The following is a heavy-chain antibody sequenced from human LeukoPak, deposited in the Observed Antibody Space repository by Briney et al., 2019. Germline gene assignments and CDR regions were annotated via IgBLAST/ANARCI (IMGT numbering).Heavy chain of an antibody. V-gene: IGHV3-33*03. J-gene: IGHJ4*02. D-gene: IGHD3-16*01. Sequence: PGRSLRLSYAASGFNFRTYGMHWVRQAPGKGLEWLAIIWHDGSNKYYGDSVKGRFTISRDNSKNTLYLEMNSLRAEDTAVYFCAKDYGGVMNFWGQGILVTVSS. CDR1: GFNFRTYG. CDR2: IWHDGSNK. CDR3: AKDYGGVMNF.